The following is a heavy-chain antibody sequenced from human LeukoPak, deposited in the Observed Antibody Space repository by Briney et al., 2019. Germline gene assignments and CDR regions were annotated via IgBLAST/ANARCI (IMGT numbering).Heavy chain of an antibody. CDR3: ARGAPPSWWRTYYFDY. Sequence: ASVKVSCKASGYTFTSYDINWVRQATGQGLEWMGWMNPNSGNTGYAQKFQGRVTMTRNTSISTAYMELSSLRSEDTAVYYCARGAPPSWWRTYYFDYWGQGTPVTVSS. V-gene: IGHV1-8*01. J-gene: IGHJ4*02. CDR1: GYTFTSYD. CDR2: MNPNSGNT. D-gene: IGHD2-8*02.